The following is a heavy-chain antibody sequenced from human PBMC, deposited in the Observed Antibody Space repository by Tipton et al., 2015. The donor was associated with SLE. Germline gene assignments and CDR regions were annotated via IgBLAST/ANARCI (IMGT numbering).Heavy chain of an antibody. V-gene: IGHV4-39*01. J-gene: IGHJ4*02. D-gene: IGHD5-18*01. CDR3: ARRVGVGYSYGFDY. Sequence: GLVKPSETLSLTCTVSGGSISSSSYYWGWIRQPPGKGLEWIGGIYYSGSTYYNPSLKSRVTISVDTSKNQFSLKLSSVTAADTAVYYCARRVGVGYSYGFDYWGQGTLVTVSS. CDR1: GGSISSSSYY. CDR2: IYYSGST.